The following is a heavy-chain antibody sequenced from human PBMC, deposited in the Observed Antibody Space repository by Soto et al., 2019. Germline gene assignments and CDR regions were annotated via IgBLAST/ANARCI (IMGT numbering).Heavy chain of an antibody. CDR2: ISYDGSNK. CDR1: GFTFSSYA. Sequence: GGSLRLSCAASGFTFSSYAMHWVRQAPGKGLEWVAVISYDGSNKYYADSVKGRFTISRDNSKNTLYLQMNSLRAEDTAVYYCARGEYIVVVVAATELLNHHLVSDYWGQGTLVTVSS. D-gene: IGHD2-15*01. V-gene: IGHV3-30-3*01. J-gene: IGHJ4*02. CDR3: ARGEYIVVVVAATELLNHHLVSDY.